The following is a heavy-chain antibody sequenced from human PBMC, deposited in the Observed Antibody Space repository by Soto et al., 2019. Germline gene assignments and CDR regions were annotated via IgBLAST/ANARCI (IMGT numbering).Heavy chain of an antibody. D-gene: IGHD2-15*01. CDR2: INPSGGST. CDR3: ARVEVVVVVAAPPYGMDV. J-gene: IGHJ6*02. V-gene: IGHV1-46*01. CDR1: GYTFTSYY. Sequence: ASLKVSCKASGYTFTSYYMHWERQAPGQGLERMGIINPSGGSTSYAQKFQGRVTMTRDTSTSTVYMELSSLRSEDTAVYYCARVEVVVVVAAPPYGMDVWGQGTKVTVSS.